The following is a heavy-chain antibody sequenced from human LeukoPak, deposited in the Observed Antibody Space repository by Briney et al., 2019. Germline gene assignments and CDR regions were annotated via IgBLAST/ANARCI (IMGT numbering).Heavy chain of an antibody. Sequence: PGGSLRLSCAASGITVSTNYMSWVRQPPGKGLEWIGEIHHSGNTNYNPSLKSRVTISVDKSKNQFSLMLSSVTAADTAMYSCGRSGDYCIGSWGQGTLVTVSS. D-gene: IGHD2-21*02. CDR3: GRSGDYCIGS. V-gene: IGHV4-4*01. CDR1: GITVSTNY. J-gene: IGHJ1*01. CDR2: IHHSGNT.